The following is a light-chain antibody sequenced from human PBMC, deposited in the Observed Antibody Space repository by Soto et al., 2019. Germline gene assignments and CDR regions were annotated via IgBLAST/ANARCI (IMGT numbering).Light chain of an antibody. J-gene: IGLJ3*02. CDR1: SSDVGGYNY. CDR3: SSYTSSSTLRWV. CDR2: DVS. V-gene: IGLV2-14*01. Sequence: QSVLTQPASVSGSPGQSITISCTGTSSDVGGYNYVSWYQQHPGKAPKLMIYDVSNRPSGVSNRFSGSKSGNTASLTISGLQAEDEADHYCSSYTSSSTLRWVFGGGTKLTVL.